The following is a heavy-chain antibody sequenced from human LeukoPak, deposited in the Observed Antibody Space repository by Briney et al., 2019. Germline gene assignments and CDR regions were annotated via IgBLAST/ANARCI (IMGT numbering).Heavy chain of an antibody. CDR2: IYTGGST. CDR1: GFTVSSNY. J-gene: IGHJ4*02. CDR3: AKSSVATIRGAFDY. V-gene: IGHV3-53*05. Sequence: GGSLRLSCAASGFTVSSNYMRWVRQAPGKGLEWVSVIYTGGSTYYADSVKGRFTISRDNSKNTLYLQMNSLRAEDMALYYCAKSSVATIRGAFDYWGQGTLVTVSS. D-gene: IGHD5-12*01.